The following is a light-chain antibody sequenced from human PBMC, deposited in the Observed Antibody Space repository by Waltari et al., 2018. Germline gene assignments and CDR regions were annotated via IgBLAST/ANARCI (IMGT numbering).Light chain of an antibody. CDR2: QDM. Sequence: SYELTQPPSVSVSPGQTASVTCSGYQLGDQYASRYQQKPGQSPVLVIYQDMKRPSGIPERFSGSSSGHTATRTISGTQAMDEADYYCQAWESDTVVFGGGTKLTVL. V-gene: IGLV3-1*01. CDR3: QAWESDTVV. CDR1: QLGDQY. J-gene: IGLJ2*01.